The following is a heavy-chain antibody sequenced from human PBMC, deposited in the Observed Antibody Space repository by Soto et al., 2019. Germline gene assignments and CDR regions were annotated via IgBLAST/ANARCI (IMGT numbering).Heavy chain of an antibody. CDR1: GDSVSSGNYY. CDR2: IHYSGTT. CDR3: ARYNSYAIDY. D-gene: IGHD2-8*01. V-gene: IGHV4-61*01. J-gene: IGHJ4*02. Sequence: PSETLSLTCSVSGDSVSSGNYYWSWIRQPPGKGLEWIANIHYSGTTNYNPSLASRVPLSVDTSKNQFSLKMTSVTAADRAMYFCARYNSYAIDYWGRGTLVTVSS.